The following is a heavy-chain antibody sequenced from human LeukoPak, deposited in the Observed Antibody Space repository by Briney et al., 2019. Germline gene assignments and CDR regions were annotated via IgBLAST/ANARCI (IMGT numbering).Heavy chain of an antibody. V-gene: IGHV4-34*01. CDR2: INHSGST. CDR1: GGSFRGYY. J-gene: IGHJ4*02. CDR3: ARGGIFGVVKKIKNYFDY. Sequence: SETLSLTCAVYGGSFRGYYWSWIRQPPGKGLEWIGEINHSGSTNYNPSLKSRVTISVDTSKNQFSLKLSSVTAADTAVYYCARGGIFGVVKKIKNYFDYWGQGTLVTVSS. D-gene: IGHD3-3*01.